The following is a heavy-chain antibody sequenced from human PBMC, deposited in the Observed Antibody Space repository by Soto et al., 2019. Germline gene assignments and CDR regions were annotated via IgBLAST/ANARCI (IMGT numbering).Heavy chain of an antibody. V-gene: IGHV4-34*12. Sequence: QVQLQQWGAGLLKPSETLSLTCAVYGGFVSSGSYYWSWIRQPPGKGLEWIGEMIHSGGTIFNPSLMSRVTTSVDTSKTQFSLKMSSVTAADTALYYCARVERGTATTVVDAFDIWGPGTMGTVSS. J-gene: IGHJ3*02. D-gene: IGHD1-1*01. CDR1: GGFVSSGSYY. CDR2: MIHSGGT. CDR3: ARVERGTATTVVDAFDI.